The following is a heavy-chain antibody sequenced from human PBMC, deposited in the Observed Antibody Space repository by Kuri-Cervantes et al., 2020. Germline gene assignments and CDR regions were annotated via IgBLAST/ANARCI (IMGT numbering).Heavy chain of an antibody. CDR1: GFTFSSYA. D-gene: IGHD3-3*01. CDR3: ARESADDFWSGYYYYYGMDV. J-gene: IGHJ6*02. CDR2: ISGSGGST. Sequence: GESLKISCAASGFTFSSYAMSWVRQAPGKGLEWVSAISGSGGSTYYADSVKGRFTISRDDSENTLYLQMNSLRAEDTAVYYCARESADDFWSGYYYYYGMDVWGQGTTVTVSS. V-gene: IGHV3-23*01.